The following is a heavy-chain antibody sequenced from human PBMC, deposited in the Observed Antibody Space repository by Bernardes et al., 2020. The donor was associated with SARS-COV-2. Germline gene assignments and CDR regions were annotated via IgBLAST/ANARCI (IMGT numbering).Heavy chain of an antibody. CDR1: GFTVSSNY. Sequence: GSLRLSCAASGFTVSSNYVNWVRQAPGKGLEWVSVIYANGETYYADSVKGRFTISRDNSKNSLYLQMSSLRAEDTAVYYCARFNGGNLGGYYFDYWGPGTLVTVSS. J-gene: IGHJ4*02. CDR2: IYANGET. D-gene: IGHD2-8*01. V-gene: IGHV3-53*01. CDR3: ARFNGGNLGGYYFDY.